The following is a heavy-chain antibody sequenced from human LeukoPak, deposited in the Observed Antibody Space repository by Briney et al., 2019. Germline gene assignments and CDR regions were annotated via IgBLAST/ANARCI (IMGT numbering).Heavy chain of an antibody. CDR2: ISGSGGNT. CDR1: GFTFSSYA. CDR3: AKLYGSGTYYNYFHY. D-gene: IGHD3-10*01. V-gene: IGHV3-23*01. J-gene: IGHJ4*02. Sequence: GGSLRLSCAASGFTFSSYAMSWVRQAPGKGLEWVSAISGSGGNTYSADSVKGRFTISRDNSRNTLYLQMNSLRPDDTAVYYCAKLYGSGTYYNYFHYWGQGTLVTVSS.